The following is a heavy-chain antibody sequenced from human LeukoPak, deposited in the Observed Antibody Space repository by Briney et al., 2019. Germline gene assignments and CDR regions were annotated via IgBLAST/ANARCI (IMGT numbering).Heavy chain of an antibody. Sequence: ASVKVSCKVSGYALSELSIHWVRQAPGKGLEWMGGFDREHGETIYAQKFQGRVTMTEETSTDTVYMELSSLRSEDTAVYYCASSNALRYCSGGSCSGAFDIWGQGTVVTVSS. CDR3: ASSNALRYCSGGSCSGAFDI. J-gene: IGHJ3*02. CDR2: FDREHGET. D-gene: IGHD2-15*01. CDR1: GYALSELS. V-gene: IGHV1-24*01.